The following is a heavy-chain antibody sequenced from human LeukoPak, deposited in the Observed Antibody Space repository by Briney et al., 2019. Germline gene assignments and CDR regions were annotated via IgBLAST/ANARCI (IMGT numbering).Heavy chain of an antibody. CDR3: ARDGGSGDYGDYGTYNYYYMDV. Sequence: PGGSLRLSCAASGFTFSSYSMNWVGQAPGKRLEWVSFISSSSSYIYYADSVKGRLTISRDNAKSSLYLQMNSLRAEDTAVYYCARDGGSGDYGDYGTYNYYYMDVWGKGTTVTVSS. V-gene: IGHV3-21*01. J-gene: IGHJ6*03. D-gene: IGHD4-17*01. CDR1: GFTFSSYS. CDR2: ISSSSSYI.